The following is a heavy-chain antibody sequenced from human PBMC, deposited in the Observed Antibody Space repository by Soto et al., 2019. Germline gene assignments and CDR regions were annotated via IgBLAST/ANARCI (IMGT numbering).Heavy chain of an antibody. D-gene: IGHD6-13*01. CDR1: GGSISSNY. Sequence: SETLSLTCSVAGGSISSNYWTWIRQPPGKGLEWIGYVYNSGSTNYNPSLKSRVTISEDTSKSQFSLKVNSMTAADTAVYYCARYRREAVAGYTLDNWGQGILVTVSS. V-gene: IGHV4-59*01. J-gene: IGHJ4*02. CDR2: VYNSGST. CDR3: ARYRREAVAGYTLDN.